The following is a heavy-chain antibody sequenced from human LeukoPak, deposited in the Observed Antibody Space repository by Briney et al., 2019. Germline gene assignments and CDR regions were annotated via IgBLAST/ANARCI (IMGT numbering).Heavy chain of an antibody. J-gene: IGHJ4*02. Sequence: GGSLRLSCAASGFTSTNYEMNWVRQAPGKGLEWLSYISSSGITTYYADSVKGRFTISRDNAKNSLYLQINSLRVEDTAVYYCAKSRSGWYGGFDYWGQGTLVTVSS. CDR3: AKSRSGWYGGFDY. V-gene: IGHV3-48*03. D-gene: IGHD6-19*01. CDR1: GFTSTNYE. CDR2: ISSSGITT.